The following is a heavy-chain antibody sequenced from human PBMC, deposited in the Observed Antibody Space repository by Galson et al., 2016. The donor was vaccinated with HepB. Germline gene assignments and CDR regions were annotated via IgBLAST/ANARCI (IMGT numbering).Heavy chain of an antibody. CDR2: IIPMFGTT. CDR1: RDSFNSYV. V-gene: IGHV1-69*06. J-gene: IGHJ4*02. CDR3: ARGTTLRDGDHF. D-gene: IGHD5-24*01. Sequence: SVKVSCKAFRDSFNSYVVSWVRQAPGQGLEWMGGIIPMFGTTHYAQKVQGRVTITADKSATTVYMEMTSLTFEDTAVYFCARGTTLRDGDHFWGQGTLVTVSS.